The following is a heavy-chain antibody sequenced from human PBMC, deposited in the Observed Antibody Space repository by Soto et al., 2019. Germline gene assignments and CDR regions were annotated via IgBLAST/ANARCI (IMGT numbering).Heavy chain of an antibody. V-gene: IGHV3-23*01. D-gene: IGHD6-13*01. J-gene: IGHJ4*02. CDR2: ISDSGGGT. Sequence: EVQLLESGGALVQPGGSLRLSCAASGFTFSSYAMTWVRQGPGKGLEWVSGISDSGGGTYYADSVKGRFTISRDNSKNMLYLQMISLRAEDTAIYYCARLDYSSSRNWGQGTLVTVSS. CDR1: GFTFSSYA. CDR3: ARLDYSSSRN.